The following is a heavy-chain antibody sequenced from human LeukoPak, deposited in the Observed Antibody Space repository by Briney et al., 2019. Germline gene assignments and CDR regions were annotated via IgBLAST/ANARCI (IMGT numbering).Heavy chain of an antibody. CDR3: ARGGAVAGIDY. Sequence: SQTLSLTCTVSGVSISSGGYYWSWLRQPPGKGLEWIGYIYHSGSTYYNPSLKSRVTISVDKSKNQFSLKLSSMTAADTAVYYCARGGAVAGIDYWGQGTLVTVSS. D-gene: IGHD6-19*01. CDR2: IYHSGST. V-gene: IGHV4-30-2*01. J-gene: IGHJ4*02. CDR1: GVSISSGGYY.